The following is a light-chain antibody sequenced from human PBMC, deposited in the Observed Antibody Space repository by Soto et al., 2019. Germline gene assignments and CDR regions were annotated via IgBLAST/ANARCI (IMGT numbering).Light chain of an antibody. Sequence: ENVLTQSPGTLSLSPGERATLSCRASQSLSSSYLAWYQQKPGQAPRLLIYGTSTRTTGTPDRFSGSGSGTDFTLIISRLEPEDFAVYYCHQYGSSPTFGQGTKVEI. CDR3: HQYGSSPT. CDR1: QSLSSSY. V-gene: IGKV3-20*01. CDR2: GTS. J-gene: IGKJ1*01.